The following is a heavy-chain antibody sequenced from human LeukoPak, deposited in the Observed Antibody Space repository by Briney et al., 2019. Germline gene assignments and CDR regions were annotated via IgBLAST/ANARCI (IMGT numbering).Heavy chain of an antibody. D-gene: IGHD2-15*01. CDR2: IYHSGST. CDR1: GGSVSSGSYY. Sequence: SETLSLTCTVSGGSVSSGSYYWSWIRQPPGKGLEWIGYIYHSGSTYYNPSLKSRVTISVDRSKNQFSLKLSSVTAADTAVYYCARAPLMDCSGGSCYRNDAFDIWGQGTMVTVSS. V-gene: IGHV4-30-2*01. J-gene: IGHJ3*02. CDR3: ARAPLMDCSGGSCYRNDAFDI.